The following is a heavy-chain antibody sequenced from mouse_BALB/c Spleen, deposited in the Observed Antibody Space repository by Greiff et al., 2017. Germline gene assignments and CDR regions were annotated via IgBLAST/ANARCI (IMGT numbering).Heavy chain of an antibody. Sequence: QVQLKQSGPELVKPGASVKISCKASGYAFSSSWMNWVKQRPGQGLEWIGRIYPGDGDTNYNGKFKGKATLTADKSSSTAYMQLSSLTSVDSAVYFCARKGGSGYVFDDWGQGTTLTVSS. J-gene: IGHJ2*01. CDR3: ARKGGSGYVFDD. CDR2: IYPGDGDT. D-gene: IGHD3-1*01. V-gene: IGHV1-82*01. CDR1: GYAFSSSW.